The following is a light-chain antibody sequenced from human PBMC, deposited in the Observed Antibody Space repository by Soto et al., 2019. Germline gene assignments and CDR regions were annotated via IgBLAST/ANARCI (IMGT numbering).Light chain of an antibody. Sequence: QSALTQPASVSGSPGQSITISCTGTSSDVGGYNYVSWYQQHPGKAPKLMIYEVSNRPSGVSNRFSGSKSGNTASLTISGLHAEDEYDYYCSSYTSSSTRVFGGGTKLTVL. CDR1: SSDVGGYNY. CDR3: SSYTSSSTRV. CDR2: EVS. J-gene: IGLJ3*02. V-gene: IGLV2-14*01.